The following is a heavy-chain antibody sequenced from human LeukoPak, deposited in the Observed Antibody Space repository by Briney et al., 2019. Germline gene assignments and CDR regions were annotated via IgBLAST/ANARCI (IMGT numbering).Heavy chain of an antibody. J-gene: IGHJ6*02. D-gene: IGHD7-27*01. V-gene: IGHV3-23*01. CDR2: ISGSGGST. Sequence: GGSLRLSCAASGFTFSSYAMSWVRQAPGKGLEWVSAISGSGGSTYYADSVKGRFTISRDNSKNTLYLQMNSLRAEDTAVYYCAKGTGVSKRDINWGNDYYYGMDVWGQGTTVTVSS. CDR3: AKGTGVSKRDINWGNDYYYGMDV. CDR1: GFTFSSYA.